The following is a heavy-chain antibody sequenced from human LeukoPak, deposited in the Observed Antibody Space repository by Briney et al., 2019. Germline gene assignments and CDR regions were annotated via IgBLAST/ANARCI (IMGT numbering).Heavy chain of an antibody. CDR3: AIGGDSTTSCYRCFNY. V-gene: IGHV5-51*01. D-gene: IGHD2-2*02. CDR1: GYRFTNYW. Sequence: GESLKISCKGSGYRFTNYWIGWVRQMPGKGLGWMGIIYPGDSDTRYSPSFQGQVTISADKSITTAYLQWSSLKASDTAMYYCAIGGDSTTSCYRCFNYWGQGTLVTVSS. J-gene: IGHJ4*02. CDR2: IYPGDSDT.